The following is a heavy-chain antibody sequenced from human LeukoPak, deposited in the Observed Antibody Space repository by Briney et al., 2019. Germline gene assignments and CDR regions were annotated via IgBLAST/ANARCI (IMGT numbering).Heavy chain of an antibody. V-gene: IGHV4-4*07. D-gene: IGHD6-19*01. CDR2: IYTSGST. J-gene: IGHJ5*02. CDR3: ARAGIPMGGCRGWFDP. CDR1: GGSISSYY. Sequence: SETLSLTCTVSGGSISSYYWSWIRQPAGKGLEWIGRIYTSGSTNYNPSLKSRVTMSVDTSKNQFSLKLSSVTAADTAVYYCARAGIPMGGCRGWFDPWGQGTLVTVSS.